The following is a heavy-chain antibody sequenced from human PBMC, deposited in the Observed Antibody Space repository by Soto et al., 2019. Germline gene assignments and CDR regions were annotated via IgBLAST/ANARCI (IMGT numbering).Heavy chain of an antibody. CDR2: ISAYNGNT. J-gene: IGHJ3*02. CDR3: ARATDDYHAFDT. CDR1: GYTFTGYG. Sequence: ASVKVSCKASGYTFTGYGISWVRQAPGQGLEWMGWISAYNGNTNYAQKLQGRVTMTTDTSTSTAYMELRSLRSDDTAVYYCARATDDYHAFDTWGQGTMVTVSS. V-gene: IGHV1-18*01. D-gene: IGHD4-17*01.